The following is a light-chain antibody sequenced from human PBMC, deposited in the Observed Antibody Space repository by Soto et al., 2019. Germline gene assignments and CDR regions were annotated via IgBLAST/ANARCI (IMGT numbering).Light chain of an antibody. V-gene: IGLV1-40*01. Sequence: QSVLTQPPSVSGAPGQRVTISCTGSSSNIGPGYNVYWFQQLPGTAPKLLISDNTKRPSGVPDRFSGSTSGTSASLAITGLRAEDEADYYCQSYDTSLSGVLFGGGTKLTVL. CDR2: DNT. J-gene: IGLJ2*01. CDR3: QSYDTSLSGVL. CDR1: SSNIGPGYN.